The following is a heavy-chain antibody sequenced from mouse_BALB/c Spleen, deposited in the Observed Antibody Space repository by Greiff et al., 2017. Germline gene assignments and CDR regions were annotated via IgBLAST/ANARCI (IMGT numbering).Heavy chain of an antibody. Sequence: QVQLQQSGAELVKPGTSVKLSCKASGYNFTSYWINWVKLRPGQGLEWIGDIYPGSGSTNYNEKFKSKATLTVDTSSSTAYMQLSSLASEDSALYYCARWTQGFDYWGQGTTLTVSS. CDR2: IYPGSGST. CDR1: GYNFTSYW. J-gene: IGHJ2*01. V-gene: IGHV1-55*01. CDR3: ARWTQGFDY.